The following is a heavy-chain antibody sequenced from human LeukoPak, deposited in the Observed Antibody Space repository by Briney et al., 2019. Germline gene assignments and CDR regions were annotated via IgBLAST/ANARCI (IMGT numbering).Heavy chain of an antibody. V-gene: IGHV3-20*04. Sequence: GSLRLSCAASGFTFDDYGMSWVRQAPGKGLEWGSGINWNGDSTGYADSVKGRFTISRDNAKNSLYLQMNSLRAEDTALYYCARDLVTTLFDYWGQGTLVTVSS. J-gene: IGHJ4*02. CDR1: GFTFDDYG. D-gene: IGHD4-17*01. CDR3: ARDLVTTLFDY. CDR2: INWNGDST.